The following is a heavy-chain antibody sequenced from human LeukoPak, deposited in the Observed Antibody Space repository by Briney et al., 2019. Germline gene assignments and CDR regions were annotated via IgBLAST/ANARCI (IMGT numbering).Heavy chain of an antibody. V-gene: IGHV3-23*01. CDR3: AKGGSSGWYYYFDY. Sequence: GGSLRLSCAASGFTFSSYAMSWVRQAPGKGLEWVSTISGSGGSTYYADSVKGRFTISRDNSKNTLYLQMNSLRAEDTAVYYCAKGGSSGWYYYFDYWGQGTLVTVSS. CDR1: GFTFSSYA. D-gene: IGHD6-19*01. CDR2: ISGSGGST. J-gene: IGHJ4*02.